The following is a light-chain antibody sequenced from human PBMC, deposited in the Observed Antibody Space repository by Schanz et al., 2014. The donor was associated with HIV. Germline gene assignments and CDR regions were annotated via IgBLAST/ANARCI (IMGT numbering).Light chain of an antibody. CDR2: DVT. Sequence: QSALTQPASVSGSPGQSISISCTGTSSDLGRLNCVSWYQQHPGKAPKLVIYDVTKRPSGVPARFSGSKSGNTASLTVSGLQPEDEADYYCISYTSDTVLFGGGTKLTVL. CDR3: ISYTSDTVL. CDR1: SSDLGRLNC. J-gene: IGLJ2*01. V-gene: IGLV2-14*03.